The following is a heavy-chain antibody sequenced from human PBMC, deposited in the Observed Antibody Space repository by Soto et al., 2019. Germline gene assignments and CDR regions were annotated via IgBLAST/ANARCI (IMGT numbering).Heavy chain of an antibody. V-gene: IGHV3-30*18. CDR2: ISHDGSNK. CDR3: AKHLLAVAGYLLGMDV. Sequence: QVQLVESGGGVVQPGRSLRLSCAASGFTFSSYGMHWVRQAPGKGLEWVAVISHDGSNKYFADSVKGRFTISRDNSQNTLYLQMNSLRAAVTAVYYCAKHLLAVAGYLLGMDVWGQGTTVTVSS. CDR1: GFTFSSYG. D-gene: IGHD6-19*01. J-gene: IGHJ6*02.